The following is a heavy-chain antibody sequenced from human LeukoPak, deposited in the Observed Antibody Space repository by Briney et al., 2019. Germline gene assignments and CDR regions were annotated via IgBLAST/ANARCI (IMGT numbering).Heavy chain of an antibody. V-gene: IGHV1-2*02. CDR2: INPNCGGT. Sequence: ASVKVSCKASGYTFTGYYMHWVRQAPGQGLEWMGWINPNCGGTNYAQKSQGRVTMTRDTSISTAYMELSRLRSDDTAVYYRAIIPSYGSGSYYRVIDAFDIWSQGTMVTVSS. CDR3: AIIPSYGSGSYYRVIDAFDI. CDR1: GYTFTGYY. J-gene: IGHJ3*02. D-gene: IGHD3-10*01.